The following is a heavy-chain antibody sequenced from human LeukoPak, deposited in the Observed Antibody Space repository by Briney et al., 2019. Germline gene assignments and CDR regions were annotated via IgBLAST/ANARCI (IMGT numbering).Heavy chain of an antibody. V-gene: IGHV4-59*08. D-gene: IGHD6-6*01. CDR2: IYYTGST. CDR3: ARYISSGLDY. J-gene: IGHJ4*02. Sequence: SETLSLTCTVSGGSISGYYWSWIRQPPGKGLEWIGHIYYTGSTSYNSSLKSRVTISVDTSKNQFSLKLSYVNAADTAVYYCARYISSGLDYWGQGTLVTVSS. CDR1: GGSISGYY.